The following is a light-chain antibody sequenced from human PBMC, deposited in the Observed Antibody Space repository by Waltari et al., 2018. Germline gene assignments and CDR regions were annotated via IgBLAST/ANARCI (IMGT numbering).Light chain of an antibody. CDR2: DVS. Sequence: QSALTQPRSVSGSPGQSVTISCTGTSSDVGGYNYVSWYQQHPGKAPKLMIYDVSKRPSGVPDRFSGSKSGNTASLTISWLQAEDEADYYCCSYAGSYTSLFGGGTKLTVL. CDR1: SSDVGGYNY. V-gene: IGLV2-11*01. J-gene: IGLJ2*01. CDR3: CSYAGSYTSL.